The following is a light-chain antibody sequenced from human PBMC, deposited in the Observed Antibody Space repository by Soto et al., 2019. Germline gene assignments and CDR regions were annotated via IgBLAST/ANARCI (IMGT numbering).Light chain of an antibody. CDR2: DAS. CDR1: QSVSSY. CDR3: QQYGSPPT. Sequence: EIALTQSPGTLSLSPGERATLSCRASQSVSSYLAWYQQKPGQAPRLLIYDASNRATGTPDRFSGSGSGTDFTLTIRRLEPEDFAVYYCQQYGSPPTFGQGTKVDIK. J-gene: IGKJ1*01. V-gene: IGKV3-20*01.